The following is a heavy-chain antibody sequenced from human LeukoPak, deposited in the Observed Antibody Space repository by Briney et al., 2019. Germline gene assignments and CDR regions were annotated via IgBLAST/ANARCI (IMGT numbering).Heavy chain of an antibody. CDR1: GYTSTSYY. Sequence: ASVKVSCKASGYTSTSYYMHWVRQAPGQGLEWVGMIDPSGGSTSYAQKFQGRVTMTSDTSTSTVYMELSSLRSEDTAVFYCANGRVPKYFDYWGQGTLVTVSS. V-gene: IGHV1-46*01. CDR3: ANGRVPKYFDY. CDR2: IDPSGGST. J-gene: IGHJ4*02. D-gene: IGHD3/OR15-3a*01.